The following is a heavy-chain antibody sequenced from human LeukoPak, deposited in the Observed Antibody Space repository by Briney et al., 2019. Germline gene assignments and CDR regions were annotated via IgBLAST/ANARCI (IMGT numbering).Heavy chain of an antibody. J-gene: IGHJ6*02. CDR1: GNTFSSFY. V-gene: IGHV1-46*01. CDR2: ITPPGDTT. D-gene: IGHD6-19*01. CDR3: ARDSLTVAGAGHYSYHGMDV. Sequence: ASVKVSCKASGNTFSSFYFHWVRQAPGHGLEWMGIITPPGDTTVYAQNFQGRVSMTRDTSTGTVYMELSSLTSDDTAVYYCARDSLTVAGAGHYSYHGMDVWGQGTTVTVSS.